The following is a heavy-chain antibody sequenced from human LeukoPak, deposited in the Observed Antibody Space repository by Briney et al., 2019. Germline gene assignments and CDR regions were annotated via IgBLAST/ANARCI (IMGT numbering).Heavy chain of an antibody. CDR1: GGSISSGDYY. CDR2: IYYSGST. CDR3: ARVHGDYGLNWFDP. V-gene: IGHV4-30-4*01. D-gene: IGHD4-17*01. J-gene: IGHJ5*02. Sequence: SETLSLTCTVSGGSISSGDYYWSWIRQPPGKGLEWIGYIYYSGSTYYNPSLKSRVTISVDTSKNQFSLKLSSVTAADTAVYYCARVHGDYGLNWFDPWGQGTLVTVSS.